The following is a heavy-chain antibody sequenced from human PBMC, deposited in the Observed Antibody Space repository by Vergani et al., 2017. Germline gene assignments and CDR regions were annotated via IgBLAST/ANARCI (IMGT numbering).Heavy chain of an antibody. D-gene: IGHD2-2*01. J-gene: IGHJ4*02. CDR2: IRNKAYGGTT. Sequence: EVQLVESGGGLVKRGGSLRLSCAASGFTFGDYAMTWVRQAPGKGLEWVAFIRNKAYGGTTEYAASVKGRFTISRDDSKSIAYLQMNSLKTEDTAVYYCTRDRDIVVVPAAMNYWGQGTLVTVSS. CDR1: GFTFGDYA. V-gene: IGHV3-49*04. CDR3: TRDRDIVVVPAAMNY.